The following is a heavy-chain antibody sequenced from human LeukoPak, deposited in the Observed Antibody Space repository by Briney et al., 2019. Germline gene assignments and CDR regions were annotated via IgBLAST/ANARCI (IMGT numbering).Heavy chain of an antibody. D-gene: IGHD4-17*01. V-gene: IGHV1-2*02. CDR3: ARTLTTATWDY. J-gene: IGHJ4*02. CDR1: GYTFTDFY. Sequence: ASVKVSCKASGYTFTDFYFNWGRQAPGQRLEWVGWINPNSGGTHYAQNFHDRVTMTRDTSINTAYMEVSRLRSDDTAVYYCARTLTTATWDYWGQGTLVTVSS. CDR2: INPNSGGT.